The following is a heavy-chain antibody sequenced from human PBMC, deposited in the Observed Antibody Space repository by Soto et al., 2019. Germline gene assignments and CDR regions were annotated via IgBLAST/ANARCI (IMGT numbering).Heavy chain of an antibody. Sequence: VASVKVSCKASGYTFTSYDIDWVRQATGQGLEWMGWMNPNSGNTGYAQKFQGRVTMTRNTSISTAYMELSSLTSEDTAVYYCARRTIAYWYFDRWGRGTLVTVSS. J-gene: IGHJ2*01. CDR3: ARRTIAYWYFDR. CDR1: GYTFTSYD. D-gene: IGHD1-1*01. V-gene: IGHV1-8*01. CDR2: MNPNSGNT.